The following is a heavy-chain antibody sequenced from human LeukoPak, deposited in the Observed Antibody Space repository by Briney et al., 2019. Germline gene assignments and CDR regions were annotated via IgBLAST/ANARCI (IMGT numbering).Heavy chain of an antibody. D-gene: IGHD6-13*01. Sequence: SETLSLTCAVYGGSFSGYYWSWIRQPSGKGLEWIGEINHSGSTNYNPSLKSRVTISVDTSKNQFSLKLSSVTAADTAVYYCARGSIAAAGSYYYYYYYGMDVWGQGTTVTVSS. V-gene: IGHV4-34*01. CDR3: ARGSIAAAGSYYYYYYYGMDV. CDR2: INHSGST. J-gene: IGHJ6*02. CDR1: GGSFSGYY.